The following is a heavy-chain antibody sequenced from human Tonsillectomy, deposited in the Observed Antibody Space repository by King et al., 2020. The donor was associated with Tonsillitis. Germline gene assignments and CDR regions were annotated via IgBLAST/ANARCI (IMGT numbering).Heavy chain of an antibody. J-gene: IGHJ3*02. D-gene: IGHD3-22*01. V-gene: IGHV3-30*18. Sequence: VQLVESGGGVVQPGRSLRLSCADSGFTFSSYGMHWVRQAPGKGLEWVAVISYDGSNKYYGDSVKGRFTISRDNSKNTLYLQMNSLRAEDTALYYCAKDDSRCGSSGCPWGAFDIWGQGTMVTVSS. CDR1: GFTFSSYG. CDR3: AKDDSRCGSSGCPWGAFDI. CDR2: ISYDGSNK.